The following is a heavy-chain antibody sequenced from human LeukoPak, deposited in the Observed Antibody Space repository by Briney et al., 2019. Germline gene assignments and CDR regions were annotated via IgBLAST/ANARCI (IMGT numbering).Heavy chain of an antibody. V-gene: IGHV4-39*01. J-gene: IGHJ4*02. CDR3: ARQWLAGPAIDY. CDR2: IYYSGST. D-gene: IGHD6-19*01. CDR1: GGSISSSSYY. Sequence: PSETLSLTCTVSGGSISSSSYYWGWIRQPPGKGLEWIGSIYYSGSTYYNPSPKSRVTISVDTSKNQFSLKLSSVTAADTAVYYCARQWLAGPAIDYWGQGTLVTVSS.